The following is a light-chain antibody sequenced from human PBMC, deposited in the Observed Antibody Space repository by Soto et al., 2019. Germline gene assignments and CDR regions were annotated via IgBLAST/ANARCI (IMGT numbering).Light chain of an antibody. CDR2: NDD. CDR3: QSYDNSLSGWL. J-gene: IGLJ2*01. Sequence: QSVLTQPPSASGTPGQTVTISCSGSSSNIGTNSVNWYQHVPGAAPSLLIYNDDQRPSGVPGRFSGSKSGTSASLAISGLRSEDEADYFCQSYDNSLSGWLFGGGTKLTVL. CDR1: SSNIGTNS. V-gene: IGLV1-44*01.